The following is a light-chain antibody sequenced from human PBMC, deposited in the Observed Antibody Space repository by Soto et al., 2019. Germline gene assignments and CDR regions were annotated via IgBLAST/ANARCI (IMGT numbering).Light chain of an antibody. CDR1: QIVTSTY. Sequence: SQSPGTLSLSPGERATLSCRAFQIVTSTYMAWYQQKPGQAPRLXIYSTSFRATGIPDRFRGSGSGTDFTLTISSLEPEDSAVDYCQVSSISPWPFGQVTKVDIK. V-gene: IGKV3-20*01. CDR2: STS. J-gene: IGKJ1*01. CDR3: QVSSISPWP.